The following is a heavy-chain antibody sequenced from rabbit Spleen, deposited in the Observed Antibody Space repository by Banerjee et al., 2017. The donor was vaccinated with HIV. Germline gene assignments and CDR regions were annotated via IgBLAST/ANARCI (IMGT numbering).Heavy chain of an antibody. D-gene: IGHD4-1*01. CDR3: AREGGIVVAGAFDL. CDR1: GFDFGSNA. J-gene: IGHJ4*01. Sequence: QQQLEESGGGLVQPEGSLTLTCKASGFDFGSNAMCWVRQAPGKGPEWIACIVNGDGSTYYASWVNGRFTISRSTSLATVTLQVTSLTAADTATYFCAREGGIVVAGAFDLWGPGTLVTVS. V-gene: IGHV1S47*01. CDR2: IVNGDGST.